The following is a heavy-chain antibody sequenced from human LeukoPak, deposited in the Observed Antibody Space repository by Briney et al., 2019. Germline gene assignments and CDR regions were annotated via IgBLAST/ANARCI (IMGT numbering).Heavy chain of an antibody. CDR1: GGTFSSYA. CDR2: IIPIFGTA. CDR3: ARNSGSYYSAYYYYYGMDV. D-gene: IGHD1-26*01. J-gene: IGHJ6*02. Sequence: GASVTVSCKASGGTFSSYAISWVRQAPGQGLEWMGGIIPIFGTANYTQKFQGRVTITADESTSTAYMELSSLRSEDTAVYYCARNSGSYYSAYYYYYGMDVWGQGTTVTVSS. V-gene: IGHV1-69*13.